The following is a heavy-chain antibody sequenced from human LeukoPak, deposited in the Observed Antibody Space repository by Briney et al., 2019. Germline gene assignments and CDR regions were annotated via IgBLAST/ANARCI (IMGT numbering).Heavy chain of an antibody. CDR2: ISSSSTYI. CDR1: GFTFSSYA. CDR3: ARDLSTGGASDY. V-gene: IGHV3-21*01. Sequence: KTGGSLRLSCAASGFTFSSYALSWVRQAPGKVLEWVSTISSSSTYIYYADSVKGRITISRDNAKNSLSLQMNSLRAEDTAVYYCARDLSTGGASDYWGKGTLVTVSS. J-gene: IGHJ4*02. D-gene: IGHD3-16*01.